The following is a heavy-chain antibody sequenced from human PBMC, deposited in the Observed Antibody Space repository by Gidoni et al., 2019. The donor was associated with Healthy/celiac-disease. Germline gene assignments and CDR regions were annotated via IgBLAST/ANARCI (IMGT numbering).Heavy chain of an antibody. D-gene: IGHD3-22*01. CDR1: GFTYPNAR. J-gene: IGHJ4*02. CDR3: TTGYDSSGYYYVFDY. CDR2: IKSKTDGGTT. V-gene: IGHV3-15*01. Sequence: EVQLVVSGGGLVKPGGSLRLSCAASGFTYPNARMSWVRQAPGKGLEWVGRIKSKTDGGTTDYAAPVKGRFTISRDDSKNTLYLQMNSLKTEDTAVYYCTTGYDSSGYYYVFDYWGQGTLVTVSS.